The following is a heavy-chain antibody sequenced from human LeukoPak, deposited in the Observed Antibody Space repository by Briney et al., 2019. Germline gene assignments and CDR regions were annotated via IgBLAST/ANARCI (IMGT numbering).Heavy chain of an antibody. J-gene: IGHJ4*02. V-gene: IGHV3-21*01. CDR2: ISGSSSYI. Sequence: GGSLRLSCAASGFTFSSYAMNWVRQAPGKGLEWVSSISGSSSYIYYADSVKGRFAISRDNAKNSLYLQMNSLRAEDTAVYYCAREGVYCSSTSCPPDYWGQGTLVTVSS. CDR1: GFTFSSYA. CDR3: AREGVYCSSTSCPPDY. D-gene: IGHD2-2*01.